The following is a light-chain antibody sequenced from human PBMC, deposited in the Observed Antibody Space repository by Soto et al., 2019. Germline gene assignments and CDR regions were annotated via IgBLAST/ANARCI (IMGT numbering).Light chain of an antibody. J-gene: IGLJ2*01. CDR1: ELAKQY. V-gene: IGLV3-25*03. CDR2: KDC. CDR3: QSADTSATDPYVV. Sequence: SYELTQPPSVSLSPGQTARITCSGDELAKQYAYWYQQKPGQAPVVRIYKDCERTSGVPERFSGSSSGTTVTLTISGVQAEDEADYYCQSADTSATDPYVVFGGGTKLTVL.